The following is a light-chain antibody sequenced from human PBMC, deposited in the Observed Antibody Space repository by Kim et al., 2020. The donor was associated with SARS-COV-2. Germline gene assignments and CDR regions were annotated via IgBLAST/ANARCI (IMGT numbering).Light chain of an antibody. Sequence: GSPGERATLSCRASQSLSRNLAWYQQKPGQAPRLLIYAASTRASGIPARFSGSGSGTEFTLTISSLQSEDFAVYYCLHYNDWPLTFGPGTKVDIK. CDR3: LHYNDWPLT. J-gene: IGKJ3*01. V-gene: IGKV3D-15*01. CDR1: QSLSRN. CDR2: AAS.